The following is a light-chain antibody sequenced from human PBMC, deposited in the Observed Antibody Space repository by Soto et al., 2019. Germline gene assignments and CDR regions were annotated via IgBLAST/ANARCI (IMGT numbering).Light chain of an antibody. CDR1: QSVSSN. V-gene: IGKV3-15*01. Sequence: EIVMTQSPATLSVSPGERATLSCRASQSVSSNLAWYQQKPGQAPRLLIYGASTRATGIPARFSGSGSGTEFTLTISSLQSEDFAVYYCQQYNTCPQTFGQGTKVEIK. CDR2: GAS. J-gene: IGKJ1*01. CDR3: QQYNTCPQT.